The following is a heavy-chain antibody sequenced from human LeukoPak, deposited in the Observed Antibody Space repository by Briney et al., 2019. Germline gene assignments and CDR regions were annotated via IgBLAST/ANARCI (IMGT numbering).Heavy chain of an antibody. CDR3: ARDLELERNRWNYFES. J-gene: IGHJ4*02. Sequence: KPSETLSLTCTVSGNSISSFFWSWIRQPPGKGLKWIGSMHYSGDSKYNPSLGSRVSLSIDTSKQQFSLRLSSVTAADTAVYYCARDLELERNRWNYFESWGQGALVTVSS. CDR1: GNSISSFF. D-gene: IGHD1-1*01. CDR2: MHYSGDS. V-gene: IGHV4-59*01.